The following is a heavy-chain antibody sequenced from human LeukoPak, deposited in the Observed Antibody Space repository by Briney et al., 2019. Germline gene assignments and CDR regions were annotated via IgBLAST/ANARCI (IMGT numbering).Heavy chain of an antibody. V-gene: IGHV3-23*01. CDR2: VSDSGGST. D-gene: IGHD5-18*01. J-gene: IGHJ4*02. Sequence: GGSLRLSCADSGCTFSKYAMTWVRQAAGKGLEWVSSVSDSGGSTFYADSVKGRFTISRDSSKDTLYLQMNSLRAEDTAVYYCASRHTSMDYFDYWGQGALVTVSS. CDR3: ASRHTSMDYFDY. CDR1: GCTFSKYA.